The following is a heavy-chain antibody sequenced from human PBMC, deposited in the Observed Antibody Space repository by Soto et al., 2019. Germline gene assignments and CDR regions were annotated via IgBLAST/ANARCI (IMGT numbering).Heavy chain of an antibody. CDR1: GGTFSSYA. Sequence: SVKVSCKASGGTFSSYAISWVRQAPGQGLEWMGGIIPIFGTANYAQKFQGRVTITADESTSTAYMELSSLRSEDTAVYYCAREVTMIKGLFDYWGQGTLVTVSS. CDR2: IIPIFGTA. J-gene: IGHJ4*02. V-gene: IGHV1-69*13. CDR3: AREVTMIKGLFDY. D-gene: IGHD3-22*01.